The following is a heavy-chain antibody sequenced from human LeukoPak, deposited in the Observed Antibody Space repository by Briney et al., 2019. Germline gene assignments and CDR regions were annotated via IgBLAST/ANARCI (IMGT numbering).Heavy chain of an antibody. Sequence: PSETLSLTWTVSGGSISSYYWSWIRQPPGKGLEWIGYIYYSGSTNYNTSLKSRVTISLDPSKHQFSLKLSSVTAADSAVYYCARVSSSGWFDYWGEGTLVTVSS. V-gene: IGHV4-59*01. CDR1: GGSISSYY. J-gene: IGHJ4*02. CDR3: ARVSSSGWFDY. D-gene: IGHD6-19*01. CDR2: IYYSGST.